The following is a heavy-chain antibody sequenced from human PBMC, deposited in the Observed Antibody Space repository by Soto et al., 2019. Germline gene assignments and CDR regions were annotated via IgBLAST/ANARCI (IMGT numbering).Heavy chain of an antibody. CDR1: GFTFASSN. CDR2: ISHHSDYI. V-gene: IGHV3-21*01. CDR3: ARGGRAERQTNGDSYHYYPRDV. Sequence: GGSLRRSCASSGFTFASSNMLWVRQAPGKGLDWVASISHHSDYIYHADSVKVRFTVSRNNAKNSLFLEMTILRDEDTAVYDFARGGRAERQTNGDSYHYYPRDVWGKGT. D-gene: IGHD3-22*01. J-gene: IGHJ6*03.